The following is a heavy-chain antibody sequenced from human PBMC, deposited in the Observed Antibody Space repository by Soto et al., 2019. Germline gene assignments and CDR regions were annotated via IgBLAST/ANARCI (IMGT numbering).Heavy chain of an antibody. V-gene: IGHV4-61*01. CDR2: VYYTGST. CDR1: DGSISRLTFY. Sequence: SETLSLTCTVSDGSISRLTFYWGWIRQPPGKGLEWIGYVYYTGSTNYNPSLKSRVTISVDSSKNQFSLKLSSVTAADTAVYYCARDRVFDPWGQGTLVTVSS. D-gene: IGHD3-10*01. CDR3: ARDRVFDP. J-gene: IGHJ5*02.